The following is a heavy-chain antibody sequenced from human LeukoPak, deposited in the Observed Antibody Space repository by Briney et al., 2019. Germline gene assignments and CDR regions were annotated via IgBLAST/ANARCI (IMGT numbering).Heavy chain of an antibody. Sequence: PGGSLRLSCAASGFTFSSYGMHWVRQAPGKGLEWVALIWYDGSNKYYADSVKGRFTISRDNSKNTVYLQMNSLRAEDTAVYYCARGSAWAYYFDYWGQGTLVTVSS. J-gene: IGHJ4*02. CDR3: ARGSAWAYYFDY. V-gene: IGHV3-33*01. CDR2: IWYDGSNK. D-gene: IGHD6-19*01. CDR1: GFTFSSYG.